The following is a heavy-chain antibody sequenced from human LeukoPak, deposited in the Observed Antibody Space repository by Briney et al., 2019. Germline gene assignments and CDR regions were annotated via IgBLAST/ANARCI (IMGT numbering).Heavy chain of an antibody. Sequence: SETLSLTCAVYGGSFSGYYWSWIRQPPGKGLEWIGEINHSGSTNYNPSLMSRVTISVDTSKNQSSLKLSSVTAADTAVYFCARQNYGSAPLRYWGQGTLVTVSS. V-gene: IGHV4-34*01. D-gene: IGHD3-10*01. CDR1: GGSFSGYY. CDR2: INHSGST. CDR3: ARQNYGSAPLRY. J-gene: IGHJ4*02.